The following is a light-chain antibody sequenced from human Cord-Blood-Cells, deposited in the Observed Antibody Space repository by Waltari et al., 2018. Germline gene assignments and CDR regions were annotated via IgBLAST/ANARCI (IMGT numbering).Light chain of an antibody. Sequence: QSALTPTASVSASPVQSITIPCPGTRSDVGSYKLVSWYQQHPGKAPKLMIYEGSKRPSGVSNRFSGSKSGNTASLTISGLQAEDEADYYCCSYAGSSTWVFGGGTKLTVL. CDR3: CSYAGSSTWV. CDR2: EGS. J-gene: IGLJ3*02. CDR1: RSDVGSYKL. V-gene: IGLV2-23*01.